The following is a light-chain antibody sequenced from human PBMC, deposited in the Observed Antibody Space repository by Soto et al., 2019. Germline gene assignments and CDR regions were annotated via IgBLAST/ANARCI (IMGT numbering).Light chain of an antibody. Sequence: DIQMTQSPSTLSASVGDRVTITCRASQSISNWLAWYQQKPGKAPNLLIYDASTLESVVPSRFSGSGSGTEFTLTINYLQSDDCASCYCQQSDSYPYTVGQGTKVDIK. J-gene: IGKJ2*01. CDR1: QSISNW. CDR2: DAS. CDR3: QQSDSYPYT. V-gene: IGKV1-5*01.